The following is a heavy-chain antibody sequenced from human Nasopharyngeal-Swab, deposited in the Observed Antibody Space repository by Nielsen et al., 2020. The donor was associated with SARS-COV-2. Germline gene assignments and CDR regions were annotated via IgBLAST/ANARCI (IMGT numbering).Heavy chain of an antibody. Sequence: ASVKVSCKASGYTFTSYGISWVRQAPGQGLEWMGWISPYNGNTNYAQKLQGRVTMTTDTSTSTAYMELRSLRSDDTAVYYCARDISGRDPYDILTGYMGGYYYYGMDVWGQGTTVTVSS. D-gene: IGHD3-9*01. V-gene: IGHV1-18*01. CDR1: GYTFTSYG. J-gene: IGHJ6*02. CDR2: ISPYNGNT. CDR3: ARDISGRDPYDILTGYMGGYYYYGMDV.